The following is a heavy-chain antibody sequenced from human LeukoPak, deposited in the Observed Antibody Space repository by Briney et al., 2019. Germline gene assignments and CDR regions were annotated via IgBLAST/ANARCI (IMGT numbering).Heavy chain of an antibody. CDR1: GYTFTSYG. CDR2: ISAYNGNT. Sequence: ASVKVSCKASGYTFTSYGISWVRQAPGQGLEWMGWISAYNGNTNYAQKLQGRVTMTTDTSTSTAYMELRSLRSDDTAVYYCARRTKQQPNLYYYYYGMDVWGQGTTVTVSS. CDR3: ARRTKQQPNLYYYYYGMDV. D-gene: IGHD6-13*01. J-gene: IGHJ6*02. V-gene: IGHV1-18*01.